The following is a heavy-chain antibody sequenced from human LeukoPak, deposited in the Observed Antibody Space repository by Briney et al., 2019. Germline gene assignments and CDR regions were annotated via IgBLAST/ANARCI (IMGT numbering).Heavy chain of an antibody. Sequence: GGSLRLSCAASGFNVSSNYMTWIRQAPGKGLEWVSLIYGAGAAYYAESVRGRFMISRDNLKNTLFLQMNSLRVEDTAVYYCVTSTGQQFIPYDYWGQGTHVTVSS. J-gene: IGHJ4*02. CDR2: IYGAGAA. CDR1: GFNVSSNY. CDR3: VTSTGQQFIPYDY. V-gene: IGHV3-66*02. D-gene: IGHD6-13*01.